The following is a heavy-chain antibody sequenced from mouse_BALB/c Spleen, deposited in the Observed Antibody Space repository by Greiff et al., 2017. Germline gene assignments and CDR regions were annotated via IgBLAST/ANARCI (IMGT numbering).Heavy chain of an antibody. CDR2: ISSGGSYT. Sequence: EVNVVESGGDLVKPGGSLKLSCAASGFTFSSYGMSWVRQTPDKRLEWVATISSGGSYTYYPDSVKGRFTISRDNAKNTLYLQMSSLKSEDTAMYYCARERRLNYFDYWGQGTTLTVSS. J-gene: IGHJ2*01. V-gene: IGHV5-6*01. CDR3: ARERRLNYFDY. CDR1: GFTFSSYG.